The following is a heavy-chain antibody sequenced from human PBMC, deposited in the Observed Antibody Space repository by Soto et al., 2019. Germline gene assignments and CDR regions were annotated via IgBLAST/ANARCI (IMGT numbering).Heavy chain of an antibody. J-gene: IGHJ3*02. D-gene: IGHD6-19*01. CDR2: ISFDGSNK. V-gene: IGHV3-30-3*01. CDR3: ARAESGWWQDAFDI. CDR1: GFTFSSYA. Sequence: QLQLVESGGGVVQPGRSLRLSCAASGFTFSSYAMHWVRQAPGKGLEWVAVISFDGSNKYYADSVKGRFTISRDNSKNTLYLQMNSLRAEDTAVYYCARAESGWWQDAFDIWAQGTMVTVSS.